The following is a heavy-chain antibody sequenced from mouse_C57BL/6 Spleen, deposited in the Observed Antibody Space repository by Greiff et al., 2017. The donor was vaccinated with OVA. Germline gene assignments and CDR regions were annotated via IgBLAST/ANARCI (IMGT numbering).Heavy chain of an antibody. CDR3: ARIYYGYDEFDY. D-gene: IGHD2-2*01. Sequence: VMLVESGAELARPGASVKMSCKASGYTFTSYTMHWVKQRPGQGLEWIGYINPSSGYTKYNQKFKDKATLTADKSSSTAYMQLSSLTSEDSAVYFCARIYYGYDEFDYWGQGTTLTVSS. CDR1: GYTFTSYT. V-gene: IGHV1-4*01. CDR2: INPSSGYT. J-gene: IGHJ2*01.